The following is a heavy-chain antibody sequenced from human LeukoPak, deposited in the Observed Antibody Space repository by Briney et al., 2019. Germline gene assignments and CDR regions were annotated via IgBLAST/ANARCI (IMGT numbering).Heavy chain of an antibody. CDR2: IRNKPNNYAT. D-gene: IGHD4-23*01. Sequence: GGSLRLSCAASGFTFTDSAMHWVRQASGKGREWVGRIRNKPNNYATAYAASVKGRFTISRDDSKNTAFLQMNSLETEDTAVYYCTRRPFGGNTSPYWYFDIWGRGTLVTVSS. CDR3: TRRPFGGNTSPYWYFDI. J-gene: IGHJ2*01. V-gene: IGHV3-73*01. CDR1: GFTFTDSA.